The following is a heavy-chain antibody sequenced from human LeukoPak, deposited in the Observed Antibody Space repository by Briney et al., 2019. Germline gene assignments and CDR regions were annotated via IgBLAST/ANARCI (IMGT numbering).Heavy chain of an antibody. V-gene: IGHV3-15*01. J-gene: IGHJ4*02. CDR1: GFTFSSYW. D-gene: IGHD3-16*01. Sequence: GGSLRLSCAASGFTFSSYWMNWVRQAPGKGLEWVGRIKSKTDGGTTVCAAPVKGRFTVSRDDSINTLYLQMNSLKTEDTAVYYCTTYDSFDYWGQGTLVTVSS. CDR2: IKSKTDGGTT. CDR3: TTYDSFDY.